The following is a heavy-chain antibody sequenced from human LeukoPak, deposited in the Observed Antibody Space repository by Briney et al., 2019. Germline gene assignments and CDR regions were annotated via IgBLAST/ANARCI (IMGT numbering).Heavy chain of an antibody. CDR2: ITTDGSRT. CDR3: ARHYGGDDCQSGWFDP. D-gene: IGHD2-21*02. V-gene: IGHV3-74*01. CDR1: GFNLSTYW. Sequence: PGGSLRLSCAASGFNLSTYWMHWVRQAPGRGLVWVSHITTDGSRTTYADSVKGRFTISRDNAKNTLYLQMNSLRAEDTTVYYCARHYGGDDCQSGWFDPWGQGTLVTVSS. J-gene: IGHJ5*02.